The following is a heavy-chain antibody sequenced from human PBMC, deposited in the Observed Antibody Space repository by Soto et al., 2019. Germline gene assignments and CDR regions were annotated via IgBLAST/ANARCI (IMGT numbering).Heavy chain of an antibody. CDR1: GGSISSYY. Sequence: QVQLQESGPGLVKPSETLSLTCTVSGGSISSYYWSWIRQPPGKGLEWIGYIYYSGSTNYNPSLKSRVTISVDTSKNQFSLKLSSVTAADTAVYYCASHVYYDCWSGYFDYWGQGTLVTVSS. V-gene: IGHV4-59*08. CDR2: IYYSGST. CDR3: ASHVYYDCWSGYFDY. D-gene: IGHD3-3*01. J-gene: IGHJ4*02.